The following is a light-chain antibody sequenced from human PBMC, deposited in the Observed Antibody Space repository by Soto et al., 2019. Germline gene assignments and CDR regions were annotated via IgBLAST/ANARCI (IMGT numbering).Light chain of an antibody. J-gene: IGLJ1*01. V-gene: IGLV2-8*01. Sequence: QSALTQPPSASGSPGQSVTISCTGTSSDVGAYNYVSWYQQHPGKAPKLILYEVNQRPSGVPDRLSGSKSGNTASLTVSGLQAEDEADYYCSSYIASNNLRVFGTGTKVTVL. CDR1: SSDVGAYNY. CDR2: EVN. CDR3: SSYIASNNLRV.